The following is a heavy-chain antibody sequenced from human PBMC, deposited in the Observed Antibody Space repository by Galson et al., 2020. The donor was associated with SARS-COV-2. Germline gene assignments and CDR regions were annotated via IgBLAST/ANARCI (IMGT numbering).Heavy chain of an antibody. D-gene: IGHD6-13*01. CDR1: GFTFSSYG. CDR2: ISYDGSNK. V-gene: IGHV3-30*03. J-gene: IGHJ6*02. CDR3: ARDKGEGEQQLVGGAYYYYGMDV. Sequence: GESLKISCAASGFTFSSYGMHWVRQAPGKGLEWVAVISYDGSNKYYADSVKGRFTISRDNSKNTLYLQMNSLRAEDTAVYYCARDKGEGEQQLVGGAYYYYGMDVWGQGTTVTVSS.